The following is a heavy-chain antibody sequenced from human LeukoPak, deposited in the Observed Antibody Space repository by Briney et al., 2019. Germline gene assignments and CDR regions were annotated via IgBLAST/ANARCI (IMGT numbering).Heavy chain of an antibody. J-gene: IGHJ4*02. D-gene: IGHD3/OR15-3a*01. CDR1: GLTLSNYG. V-gene: IGHV3-23*01. CDR3: AKRGVVIRVILVGFHKEAYYFES. CDR2: ISDSGGST. Sequence: PGGSLRLSCAVSGLTLSNYGMSWVRQAPGKGLEWVAGISDSGGSTNYADSVKGRFTISGDNPKNTLYLQMNSLRAEDTAVYFCAKRGVVIRVILVGFHKEAYYFESWGQGALVTVSS.